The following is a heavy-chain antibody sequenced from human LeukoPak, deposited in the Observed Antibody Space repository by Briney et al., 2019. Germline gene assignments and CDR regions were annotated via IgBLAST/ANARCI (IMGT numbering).Heavy chain of an antibody. CDR3: VRDMGYYDKV. J-gene: IGHJ4*02. Sequence: GGSLRLSCATSGFTFSTSWMRWVRQAPGQGLVWVSRINTDGNTRDYADSVKGRFTISRDNAKNTLYLQMNSLRADDTAVYYCVRDMGYYDKVWGQGTLVTVSS. CDR2: INTDGNTR. D-gene: IGHD3-22*01. V-gene: IGHV3-74*01. CDR1: GFTFSTSW.